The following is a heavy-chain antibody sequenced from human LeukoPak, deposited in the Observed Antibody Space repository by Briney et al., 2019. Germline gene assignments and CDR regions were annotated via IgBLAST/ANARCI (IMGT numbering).Heavy chain of an antibody. CDR3: AKDYFYYDSSGPLFDY. CDR2: ISGSSGST. D-gene: IGHD3-22*01. V-gene: IGHV3-23*01. CDR1: GFTFSSYA. Sequence: PGGSLRLSCAASGFTFSSYAMSWVRQAPGKGLEWVSAISGSSGSTYYADSVKGRFTISRDNSKNTLYLQMNSLRAEDTAVYYCAKDYFYYDSSGPLFDYWGQGTLVTVSS. J-gene: IGHJ4*02.